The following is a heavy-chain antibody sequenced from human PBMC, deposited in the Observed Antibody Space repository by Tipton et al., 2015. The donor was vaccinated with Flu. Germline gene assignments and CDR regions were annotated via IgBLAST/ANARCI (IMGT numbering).Heavy chain of an antibody. CDR3: AKGPIVVVISDNDAFDI. J-gene: IGHJ3*02. Sequence: TLSLTCAASGFTFSSYGMHWVRQAPGKGLEWVAFIRYDGSNKYYAGSVKGRFTISRDNSKNTLYLQMNSLRAEDTAAYYCAKGPIVVVISDNDAFDIRGQGTMVTVSS. D-gene: IGHD3-22*01. V-gene: IGHV3-30*02. CDR2: IRYDGSNK. CDR1: GFTFSSYG.